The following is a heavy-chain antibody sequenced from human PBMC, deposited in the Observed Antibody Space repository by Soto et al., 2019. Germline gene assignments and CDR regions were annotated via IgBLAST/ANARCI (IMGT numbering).Heavy chain of an antibody. D-gene: IGHD3-3*01. J-gene: IGHJ3*02. V-gene: IGHV1-69*02. Sequence: QVQLVQSGAAVKKPGSSVKVSCQASGGTFSSYTLSWVRQAPGQGLEWMGRIIPILGITHYAQKFQGRVTITADKSTSTAYMELSSLRSEDTAVYYCASSLTIADALVIWGQGTMVTVSS. CDR3: ASSLTIADALVI. CDR2: IIPILGIT. CDR1: GGTFSSYT.